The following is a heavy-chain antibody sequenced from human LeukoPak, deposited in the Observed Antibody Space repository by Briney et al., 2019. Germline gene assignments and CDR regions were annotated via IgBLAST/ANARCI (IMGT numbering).Heavy chain of an antibody. J-gene: IGHJ6*02. V-gene: IGHV3-30*03. CDR1: GFTFSSYG. Sequence: PGRSLRLSCAASGFTFSSYGMHWVRQAPGKGLEWVAVISYDGSNKYYADSVKGRFTISRDNSKNTLYLQMNSLRAEDTAVYYCAGYFDSLYYYYGMDVWGQGTTVTVSS. CDR2: ISYDGSNK. D-gene: IGHD3-9*01. CDR3: AGYFDSLYYYYGMDV.